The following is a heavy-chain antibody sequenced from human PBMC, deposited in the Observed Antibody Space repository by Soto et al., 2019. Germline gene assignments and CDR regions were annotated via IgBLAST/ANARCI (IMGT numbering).Heavy chain of an antibody. CDR3: ARRRDYDFWSGLKYYYYYYMDV. CDR1: GFTFSRYW. CDR2: IKQDGSEK. Sequence: GGSLRLSCAASGFTFSRYWMSWVRQAPGKGLEWVANIKQDGSEKYYVDSVEGRFTISRDNAKNSLYLQMNSLRAEDTAVYYCARRRDYDFWSGLKYYYYYYMDVWGKGTTVTVSS. J-gene: IGHJ6*03. V-gene: IGHV3-7*01. D-gene: IGHD3-3*01.